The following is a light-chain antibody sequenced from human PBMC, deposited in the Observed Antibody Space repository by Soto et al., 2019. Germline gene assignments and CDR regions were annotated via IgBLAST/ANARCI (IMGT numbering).Light chain of an antibody. V-gene: IGKV3-15*01. CDR3: QQYGRSPTT. CDR2: DAS. J-gene: IGKJ1*01. Sequence: EIVMTQSPATLSVSPGEGATVSCRASQSVSSHLAWYQHKPGQAPRLLFYDASTRATGIPARFSGSGSGTEFTLTISSLQSEDFAVYYCQQYGRSPTTFGQGTKVDIK. CDR1: QSVSSH.